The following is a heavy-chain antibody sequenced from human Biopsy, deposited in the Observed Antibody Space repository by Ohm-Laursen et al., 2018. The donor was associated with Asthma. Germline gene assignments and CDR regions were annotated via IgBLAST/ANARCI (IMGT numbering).Heavy chain of an antibody. J-gene: IGHJ3*02. Sequence: ASVKVSCKASGYTFINYAIHWVRQAPGQGLEWMGGITAGIGNTKYSQKFQGRVTITRDTSASTAYMDLSSLRSEDTAVYYCARTYYDFLTGQVNDAFDMWGQGTMVTVSS. D-gene: IGHD3-9*01. CDR3: ARTYYDFLTGQVNDAFDM. V-gene: IGHV1-3*01. CDR2: ITAGIGNT. CDR1: GYTFINYA.